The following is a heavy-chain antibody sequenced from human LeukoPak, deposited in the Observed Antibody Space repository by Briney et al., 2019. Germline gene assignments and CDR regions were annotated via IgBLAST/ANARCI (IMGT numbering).Heavy chain of an antibody. CDR3: ARDASPFDY. CDR2: INPNSGDT. V-gene: IGHV1-2*02. CDR1: GYTFTGYY. J-gene: IGHJ4*02. Sequence: ASVTVSCKASGYTFTGYYIHWVRQAPGQGLEWMGWINPNSGDTDYAQKFQGRVTMTRDTPISTAYMELSGLRSDDTAVYYCARDASPFDYWGQGTLVTVSS.